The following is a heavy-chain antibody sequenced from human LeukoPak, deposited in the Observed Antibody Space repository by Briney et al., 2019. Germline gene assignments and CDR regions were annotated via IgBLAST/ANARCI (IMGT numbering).Heavy chain of an antibody. CDR1: QYTFTSYD. V-gene: IGHV1-69*05. CDR3: ARGYVDIVATQYYFDY. J-gene: IGHJ4*02. Sequence: GASVKVSCKASQYTFTSYDINWVRQASGQGLEWMGGIIPIFGTANYAQKFQGRVTITTDESTSTAYMELSSLRSEDTAVYYCARGYVDIVATQYYFDYWGQGTLVTVSS. CDR2: IIPIFGTA. D-gene: IGHD5-12*01.